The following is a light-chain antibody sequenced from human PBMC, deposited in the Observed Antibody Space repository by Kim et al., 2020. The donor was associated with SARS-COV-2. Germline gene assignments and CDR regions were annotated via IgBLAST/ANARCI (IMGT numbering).Light chain of an antibody. Sequence: EIVMTQSPATLSVSPGERATLSCRTSQNINDDLAWYQKKPGQAPRLVIYASARATGIPARFSASGSGTEFTLTISSLQSEDFAVYYCQHYHDWPRTFGQGTKVDIK. CDR3: QHYHDWPRT. CDR1: QNINDD. CDR2: AS. V-gene: IGKV3-15*01. J-gene: IGKJ1*01.